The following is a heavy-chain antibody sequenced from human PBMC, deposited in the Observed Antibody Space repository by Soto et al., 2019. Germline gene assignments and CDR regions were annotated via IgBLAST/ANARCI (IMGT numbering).Heavy chain of an antibody. J-gene: IGHJ6*02. CDR2: ISYDGSNK. V-gene: IGHV3-30*18. CDR1: GFTFSSYG. CDR3: AKEVAMAAYYGMDV. Sequence: QVQLVESGGGVVQPGRSLRLSCAASGFTFSSYGMHWVRQAPGKGLEWVAVISYDGSNKYYADSVKGRFTISRDNSKNTLYLQMNSLRAEDTAVYYGAKEVAMAAYYGMDVWGQGTTVTVSS. D-gene: IGHD5-12*01.